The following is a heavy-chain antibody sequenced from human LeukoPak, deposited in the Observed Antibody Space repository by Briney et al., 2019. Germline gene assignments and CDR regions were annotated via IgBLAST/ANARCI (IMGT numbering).Heavy chain of an antibody. CDR1: GFTFSSYS. D-gene: IGHD4-17*01. J-gene: IGHJ5*02. CDR2: ISSSSSYI. CDR3: ARDGLTVTTGWNWFDP. Sequence: PGGSLRLSCAASGFTFSSYSMNWVRQAPGKGLEWVSSISSSSSYIYYADSVKGRFTISRDNAKNSLYLQMNSLRAEDTAVYYCARDGLTVTTGWNWFDPWGQGTLVTASS. V-gene: IGHV3-21*01.